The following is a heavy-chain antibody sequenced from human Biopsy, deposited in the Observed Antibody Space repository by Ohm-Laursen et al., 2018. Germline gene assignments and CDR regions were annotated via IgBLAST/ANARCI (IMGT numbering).Heavy chain of an antibody. CDR2: IYSSGST. D-gene: IGHD6-13*01. Sequence: GTLSLTCTVSGGSISNYYWSWIRQPAGKGLEWIGRIYSSGSTNYNPSLKSRVTMSVDTSKNQFSLILSSMTAADTAVYYCAREPRIAEVAYFDPWGQGTLVTASS. CDR3: AREPRIAEVAYFDP. J-gene: IGHJ5*02. V-gene: IGHV4-4*07. CDR1: GGSISNYY.